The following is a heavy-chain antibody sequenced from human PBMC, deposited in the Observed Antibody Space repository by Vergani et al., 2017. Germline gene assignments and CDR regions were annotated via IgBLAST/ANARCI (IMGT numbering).Heavy chain of an antibody. D-gene: IGHD3-10*01. Sequence: EVQLVESGGGLVKPGGSLRLSCAASGFTFSSYSMNWVRQAPGKGLEWVSSISSSSSYIYYADSVKGRFTISRDNAKNSLYLQMNSLRAEDTAVYYCARDFGRAMVRGDYWGQGTLVTVSS. CDR3: ARDFGRAMVRGDY. J-gene: IGHJ4*02. CDR1: GFTFSSYS. V-gene: IGHV3-21*01. CDR2: ISSSSSYI.